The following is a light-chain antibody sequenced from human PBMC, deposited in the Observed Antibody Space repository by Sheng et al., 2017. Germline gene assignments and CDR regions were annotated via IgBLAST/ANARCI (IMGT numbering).Light chain of an antibody. CDR3: SSYTDITALYWV. Sequence: QSALTQPASVSGSPGQSITISCTGTSSDVGSSHSVAWYQQRPGKAPQLLIYGVADRPSGLSNRFSASKSGNTASLTISGLQPEDEADYYCSSYTDITALYWVFGGGTKVTVL. J-gene: IGLJ3*02. V-gene: IGLV2-14*01. CDR1: SSDVGSSHS. CDR2: GVA.